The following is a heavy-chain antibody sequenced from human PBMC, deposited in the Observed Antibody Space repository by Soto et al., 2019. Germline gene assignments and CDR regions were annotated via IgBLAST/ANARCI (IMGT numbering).Heavy chain of an antibody. CDR1: VFTFDDYA. V-gene: IGHV3-9*01. J-gene: IGHJ4*02. CDR2: INWSGVNK. CDR3: AKDKDPSALQGGFEH. D-gene: IGHD2-2*02. Sequence: SLRLSCASSVFTFDDYAMHWVRQSPGKGLEWVSGINWSGVNKGYADSVRGRFTISRDNVKNSLHLEMNSLRAEDTALYYCAKDKDPSALQGGFEHWGQGTLVNVSS.